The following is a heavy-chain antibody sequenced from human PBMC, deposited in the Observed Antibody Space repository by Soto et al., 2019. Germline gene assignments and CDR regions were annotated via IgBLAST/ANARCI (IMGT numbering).Heavy chain of an antibody. V-gene: IGHV4-59*08. CDR2: IYYSGST. CDR3: ARAGLEWSYNWFDP. J-gene: IGHJ5*02. CDR1: GGTMSSYY. Sequence: SXTLSLTCTVSGGTMSSYYWSWIRQPPGKGLEWIGYIYYSGSTNYNPSLKSRVTISVDTSKNQFSLKLSSVTAADTAVYYCARAGLEWSYNWFDPWGQGTLVTVSS. D-gene: IGHD3-3*01.